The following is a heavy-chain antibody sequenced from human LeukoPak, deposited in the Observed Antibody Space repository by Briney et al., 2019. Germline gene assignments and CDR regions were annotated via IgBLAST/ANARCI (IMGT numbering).Heavy chain of an antibody. CDR1: GFTFSSYG. V-gene: IGHV3-30*18. Sequence: GGSLRLSCAASGFTFSSYGMHWVRQAPGKGLEWVAVISYDGSNKYYADSVKGRFTISRDNSKNTLYLQMNSLRAEDTAVYYCAKDIWTVTLRRYYYGMDVWGQGTTVTVSS. CDR3: AKDIWTVTLRRYYYGMDV. CDR2: ISYDGSNK. D-gene: IGHD4-17*01. J-gene: IGHJ6*02.